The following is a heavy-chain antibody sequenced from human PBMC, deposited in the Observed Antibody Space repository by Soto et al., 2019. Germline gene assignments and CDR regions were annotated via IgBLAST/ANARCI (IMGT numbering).Heavy chain of an antibody. CDR2: IYYSGST. J-gene: IGHJ6*03. Sequence: PSQTQSLTCTVSGGSISNYYWSWIRQPPGKGLEWIGYIYYSGSTNYNPSLKSRVTISVDTSKNQFSLKLSSVTAADTAVYYCARDVVWFRGLLDVYYKEVWGKGTTVTVSS. CDR1: GGSISNYY. CDR3: ARDVVWFRGLLDVYYKEV. D-gene: IGHD3-10*01. V-gene: IGHV4-59*01.